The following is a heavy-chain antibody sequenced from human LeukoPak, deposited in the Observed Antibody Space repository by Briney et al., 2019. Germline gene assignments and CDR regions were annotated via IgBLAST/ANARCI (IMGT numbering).Heavy chain of an antibody. CDR1: GGSIRDYY. V-gene: IGHV4-4*09. CDR2: IYRGGTI. D-gene: IGHD6-13*01. J-gene: IGHJ5*02. Sequence: SETLSLTCSDSGGSIRDYYWTWIRQPPGKGLEWIGYIYRGGTINYNPSVKSRVTMSLDTSKNQISLMLNSVTAADTAIYYCARHWLEAAKTYSYWFDPWGQGTLVTVSS. CDR3: ARHWLEAAKTYSYWFDP.